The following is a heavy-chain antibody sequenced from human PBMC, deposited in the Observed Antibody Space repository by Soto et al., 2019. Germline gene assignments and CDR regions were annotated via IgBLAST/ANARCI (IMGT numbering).Heavy chain of an antibody. V-gene: IGHV3-30-3*01. CDR2: ISYDGSNK. CDR1: GFTFSSYA. J-gene: IGHJ3*02. D-gene: IGHD2-15*01. Sequence: QVQLVESGGGVVQPGRSLRLSCAASGFTFSSYAMHWVRQAPGKGLEWVAVISYDGSNKYYADSVKGRFTISRDNSKNTLYLQMNSLRAEDTAVYYCARGGCGGSCSNHDAFDIWGQGTMVTVSS. CDR3: ARGGCGGSCSNHDAFDI.